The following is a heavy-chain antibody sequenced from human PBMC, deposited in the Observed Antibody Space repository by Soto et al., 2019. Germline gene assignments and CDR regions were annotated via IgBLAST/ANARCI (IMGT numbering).Heavy chain of an antibody. D-gene: IGHD3-22*01. CDR2: ISYDGSNK. CDR3: AIKYYYDSSGYYSPPFDY. J-gene: IGHJ4*02. Sequence: VAVISYDGSNKYYADSVKGRFTISRDNSKNTLYLQMNSLRAEDTAVYYCAIKYYYDSSGYYSPPFDYWGQGTLFTVSS. V-gene: IGHV3-30-3*01.